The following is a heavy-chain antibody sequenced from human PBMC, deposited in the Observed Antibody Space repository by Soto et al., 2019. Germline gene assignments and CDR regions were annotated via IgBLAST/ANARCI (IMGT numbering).Heavy chain of an antibody. J-gene: IGHJ4*02. CDR2: IIPILDIV. CDR3: ATGISASGQLDY. Sequence: QVRLVQSGAEVKKPGSSVKVSCKASGGTFSSYSINWVRQAPGQGLEWMGRIIPILDIVNYAQKFQGRVTITADKSTGTAYPELNSLRSDDTAVYYCATGISASGQLDYWGQGTLVTVSS. D-gene: IGHD6-13*01. V-gene: IGHV1-69*02. CDR1: GGTFSSYS.